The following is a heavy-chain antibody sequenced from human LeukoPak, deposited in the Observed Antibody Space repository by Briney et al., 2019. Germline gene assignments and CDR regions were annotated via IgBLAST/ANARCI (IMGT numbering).Heavy chain of an antibody. J-gene: IGHJ3*02. CDR1: GYTFTSYD. D-gene: IGHD6-19*01. V-gene: IGHV1-8*03. Sequence: ASVKVSCKASGYTFTSYDINWVRQATGQGLEWMGWMNPNSGNTGYAQKFQGRVTITRNTSISIAYMELSSLRSEDTAVYYCAKDLSISLNIHSSGWYRDAFDIWGQGTMVTVSS. CDR2: MNPNSGNT. CDR3: AKDLSISLNIHSSGWYRDAFDI.